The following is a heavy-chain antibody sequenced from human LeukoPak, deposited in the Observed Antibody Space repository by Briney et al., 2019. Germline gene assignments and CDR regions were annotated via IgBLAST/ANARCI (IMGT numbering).Heavy chain of an antibody. D-gene: IGHD1-7*01. CDR2: ISGSGVST. Sequence: GSLRLSCAASGFRFSSYAMSWVRQAPGKGLEWVSAISGSGVSTYYAVSVKGRFTVSRDNSKNTLYLQMSSLRAEDTAVYYCAKDERNWNYNLASQTYDWGQGTLVTVSS. J-gene: IGHJ4*02. V-gene: IGHV3-23*01. CDR3: AKDERNWNYNLASQTYD. CDR1: GFRFSSYA.